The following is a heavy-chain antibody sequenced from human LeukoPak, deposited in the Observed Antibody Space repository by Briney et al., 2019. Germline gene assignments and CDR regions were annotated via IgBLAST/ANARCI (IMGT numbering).Heavy chain of an antibody. D-gene: IGHD1-14*01. CDR3: AREIRPGNYYYYMDV. CDR1: GFTFSSYAMH. J-gene: IGHJ6*03. Sequence: GSLRLSCAASGFTFSSYAMHWVRQAPGKGLEWIGSIYYSGSTYYNPSLKSRVTISVDMSRNQFSLKLTSVTAADTAVYYCAREIRPGNYYYYMDVWGKGTTVTISS. CDR2: IYYSGST. V-gene: IGHV4-39*02.